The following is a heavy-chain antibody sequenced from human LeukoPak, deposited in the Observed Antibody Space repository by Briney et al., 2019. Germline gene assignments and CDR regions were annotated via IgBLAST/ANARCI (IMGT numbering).Heavy chain of an antibody. J-gene: IGHJ4*02. CDR2: ISSDGRTT. V-gene: IGHV3-74*01. CDR3: ARDHGSSTWEVPVGPFDY. Sequence: PGGSLGLSRAASGFALSSRWMHWVRQGPGKGLVWVSLISSDGRTTSYADAVKGRFIISRDDAKNTLYLQMSSLRAEDTAVYYCARDHGSSTWEVPVGPFDYWGQGAAVTVSS. CDR1: GFALSSRW. D-gene: IGHD6-13*01.